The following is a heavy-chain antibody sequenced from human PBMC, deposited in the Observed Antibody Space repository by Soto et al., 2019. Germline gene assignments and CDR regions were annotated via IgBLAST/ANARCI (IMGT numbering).Heavy chain of an antibody. V-gene: IGHV3-23*01. Sequence: DVQLLESGGHLVQPGGSLRLSCAASGFTFSSYAMSWVRQAPGKGLEWVSSVSAGGDMTYYSDSVKGRFTISRDNSNNALFLQMNSLRTEDTALYYCARGDRGGSGSPASYYYSGLDVWGQGTKVTVS. CDR1: GFTFSSYA. J-gene: IGHJ6*02. D-gene: IGHD3-10*01. CDR3: ARGDRGGSGSPASYYYSGLDV. CDR2: VSAGGDMT.